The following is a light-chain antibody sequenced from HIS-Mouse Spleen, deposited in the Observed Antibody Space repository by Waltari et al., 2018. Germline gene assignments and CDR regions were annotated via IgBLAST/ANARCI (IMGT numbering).Light chain of an antibody. Sequence: EIVLTQSPGTLSLSPGERATLSCRASQSVSSSYLAWYQQKPGQAPRLRIYGASSRATGIPDRFSGSGSGTDFTLTISRLEPEDFAVYYCQQYGSSPPYTFGQGTKLEIK. CDR2: GAS. V-gene: IGKV3-20*01. J-gene: IGKJ2*01. CDR3: QQYGSSPPYT. CDR1: QSVSSSY.